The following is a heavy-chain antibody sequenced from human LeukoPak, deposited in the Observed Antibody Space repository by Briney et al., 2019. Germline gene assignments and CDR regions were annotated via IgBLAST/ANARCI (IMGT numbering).Heavy chain of an antibody. J-gene: IGHJ4*02. CDR1: GFTFSSYA. CDR3: ARDLFITMVRGAPLDY. Sequence: PGGSLRLSCAASGFTFSSYAMHWVRRAPGKGLEWVAVISYDGSNKYYADSVKGRFTISRDNSKNTLYLQMNSLRAEDTAVYYCARDLFITMVRGAPLDYWGQGTLVTVSS. D-gene: IGHD3-10*01. V-gene: IGHV3-30*01. CDR2: ISYDGSNK.